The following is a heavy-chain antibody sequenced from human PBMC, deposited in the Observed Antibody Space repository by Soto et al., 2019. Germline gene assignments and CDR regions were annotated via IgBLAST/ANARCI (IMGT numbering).Heavy chain of an antibody. Sequence: SETMYLTCSASGYLISSGYYWGWVRQTPGKGLEWLGSIDYSGKTYKNPSLKSRVSASVDLSQNQFSLNLRSVTAADTAVYFCARDLSSGYYTYYSDNWGQGTLLTVSS. V-gene: IGHV4-38-2*02. CDR3: ARDLSSGYYTYYSDN. CDR1: GYLISSGYY. J-gene: IGHJ4*01. CDR2: IDYSGKT. D-gene: IGHD3-22*01.